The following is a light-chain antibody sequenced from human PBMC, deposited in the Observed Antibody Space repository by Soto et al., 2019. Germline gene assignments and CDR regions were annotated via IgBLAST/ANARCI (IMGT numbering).Light chain of an antibody. CDR1: QSVIDNY. Sequence: EIVLTQSPGTLSLSPGERVTLSCRASQSVIDNYLAWFQQKPGQAPRLLIYRASSRATGIPDRFSGSGSGTDFALTISRLEPDDFAVYYCQQRSNWRQTFGQGTKVDIK. CDR2: RAS. J-gene: IGKJ1*01. V-gene: IGKV3D-20*02. CDR3: QQRSNWRQT.